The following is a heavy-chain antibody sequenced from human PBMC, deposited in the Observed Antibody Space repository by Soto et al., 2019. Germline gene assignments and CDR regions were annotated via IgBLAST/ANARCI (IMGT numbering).Heavy chain of an antibody. Sequence: SSVKVPYKHSGCTFSSYSIIWLRQAPPQGLEWVGGIIPIFGTTNYAQKPQGRDTITADESKSPAYLELSSLSSDDPGVFYCSREDIAARPRAGTYYYYYGMDVWGQGTTVTVSS. J-gene: IGHJ6*02. CDR1: GCTFSSYS. CDR2: IIPIFGTT. CDR3: SREDIAARPRAGTYYYYYGMDV. V-gene: IGHV1-69*13. D-gene: IGHD6-6*01.